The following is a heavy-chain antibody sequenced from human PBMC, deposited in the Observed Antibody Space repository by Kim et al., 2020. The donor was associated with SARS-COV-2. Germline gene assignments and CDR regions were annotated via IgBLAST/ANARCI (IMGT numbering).Heavy chain of an antibody. CDR3: ARRPDGFDI. Sequence: SETLSLTCGVYGGSFSGYYWSWIRQAPGKGLEWIGQINHGGTTNYHASLESRVTILVDTSTNQFPLKLSSVTAADTAVYYCARRPDGFDIWGQGTMVTVSS. D-gene: IGHD6-6*01. J-gene: IGHJ3*02. CDR2: INHGGTT. V-gene: IGHV4-34*01. CDR1: GGSFSGYY.